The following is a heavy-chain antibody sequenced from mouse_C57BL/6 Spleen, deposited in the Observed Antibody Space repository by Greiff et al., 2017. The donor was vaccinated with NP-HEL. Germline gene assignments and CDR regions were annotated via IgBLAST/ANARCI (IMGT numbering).Heavy chain of an antibody. Sequence: QVQLQQSGAELVNPFSSFNLSCNSSFSPFPASPLPWLPPRSGQGLEWIGWFYPVLFLFCDNEKVKDKATLTADKSSSTVYMELSRLTSEDSAVYFCARHEVSYDYDNYAMDYWGQGTSVTVAS. V-gene: IGHV1-62-2*01. J-gene: IGHJ4*01. CDR3: ARHEVSYDYDNYAMDY. D-gene: IGHD2-4*01. CDR1: FSPFPASP. CDR2: FYPVLFLF.